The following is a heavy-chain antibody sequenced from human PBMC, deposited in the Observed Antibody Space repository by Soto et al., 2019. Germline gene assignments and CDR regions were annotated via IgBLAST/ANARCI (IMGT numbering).Heavy chain of an antibody. CDR1: GGTFNTYA. D-gene: IGHD3-10*01. J-gene: IGHJ4*02. CDR2: ISPMFGAA. Sequence: QVQLVQSGAEMKKPGSSVKVSCQCSGGTFNTYAMNWVRQAPGQGPEWMGDISPMFGAANYAPKFQGRVTITVDESTGTSYMQLSSLPSVDTALYFCAREVQVHTPAFVYWGQGTLVTVSS. CDR3: AREVQVHTPAFVY. V-gene: IGHV1-69*19.